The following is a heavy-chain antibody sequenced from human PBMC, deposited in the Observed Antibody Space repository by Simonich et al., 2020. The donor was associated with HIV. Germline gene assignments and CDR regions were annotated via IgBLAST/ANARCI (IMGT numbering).Heavy chain of an antibody. CDR3: ARDHYDSSGYYIDY. J-gene: IGHJ4*02. CDR2: IYYSGST. V-gene: IGHV4-59*01. D-gene: IGHD3-22*01. Sequence: QVQLQESGPVLVKPSETLSLTCTVSGGSISSYYWSWIRQPPGKGLEWIGYIYYSGSTNYTPSLKIRVTISVDTSKNQFSLKLSSVTAADTAVDYCARDHYDSSGYYIDYWGQGTLVTVSS. CDR1: GGSISSYY.